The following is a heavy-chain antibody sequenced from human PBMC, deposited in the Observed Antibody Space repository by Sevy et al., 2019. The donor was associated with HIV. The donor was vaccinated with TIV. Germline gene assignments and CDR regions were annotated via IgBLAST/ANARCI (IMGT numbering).Heavy chain of an antibody. CDR3: ARAPNDFWSGYSPEGYYFDY. CDR1: GFTISTYW. CDR2: IYSGGTT. V-gene: IGHV3-66*01. Sequence: GGSLRLSCAASGFTISTYWVTWVRQAPGKGLEWVSVIYSGGTTYYADSVKGRFTISRDNSKNTLYLQMNSLRAEDTAVYYCARAPNDFWSGYSPEGYYFDYWGQGTLVTVSS. J-gene: IGHJ4*02. D-gene: IGHD3-3*01.